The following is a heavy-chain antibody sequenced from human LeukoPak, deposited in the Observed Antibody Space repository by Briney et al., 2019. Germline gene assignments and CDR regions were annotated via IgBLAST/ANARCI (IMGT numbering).Heavy chain of an antibody. CDR1: GFSFSDYY. V-gene: IGHV3-11*06. Sequence: GGSLRLSCAASGFSFSDYYMSWIRQAPGKGLEWVSYISSGRSYTHYADSAKGRFTISRDNAKSSLYLQMNSLRAEDTAVYYCSGGSDSDYFFYYGVDVWGQGTTVTVSS. D-gene: IGHD2-8*02. J-gene: IGHJ6*02. CDR2: ISSGRSYT. CDR3: SGGSDSDYFFYYGVDV.